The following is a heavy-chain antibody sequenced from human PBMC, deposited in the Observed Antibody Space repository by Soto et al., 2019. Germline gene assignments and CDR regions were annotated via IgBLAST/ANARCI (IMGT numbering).Heavy chain of an antibody. CDR3: ARHPVFGSGSNYYYGMDV. D-gene: IGHD6-19*01. J-gene: IGHJ6*02. Sequence: PGESLKISCKGSGYSFTSYWISWVRQMPGKGLEWMGRIDPSDSYTNYSPSFQGHVTISADKSISTAYLQWSSLKASDTAMYYCARHPVFGSGSNYYYGMDVWGQGTTVTVSS. CDR2: IDPSDSYT. V-gene: IGHV5-10-1*01. CDR1: GYSFTSYW.